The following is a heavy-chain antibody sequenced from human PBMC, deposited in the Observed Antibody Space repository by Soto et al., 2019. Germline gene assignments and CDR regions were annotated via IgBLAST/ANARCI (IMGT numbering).Heavy chain of an antibody. D-gene: IGHD3-3*01. CDR2: ISILGDST. Sequence: QEQLAESGGGLVKPGGSLRLSCAASGFSFNVYYMTWIRQAPGSGLEWVASISILGDSTYYADSVKGRFTISRDNVKNSLYLQMDTLRAEETAVYYCAVDRAGMRIFPHNTFNLWGQGKTVAVAS. J-gene: IGHJ3*01. V-gene: IGHV3-11*01. CDR1: GFSFNVYY. CDR3: AVDRAGMRIFPHNTFNL.